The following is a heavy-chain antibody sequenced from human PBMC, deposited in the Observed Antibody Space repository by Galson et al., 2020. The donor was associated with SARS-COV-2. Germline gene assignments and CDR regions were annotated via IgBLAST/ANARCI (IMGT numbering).Heavy chain of an antibody. J-gene: IGHJ6*02. Sequence: PGGSLRLSCAASGFTFSSYEMNWVRQAPGKGLEWVSYISSSGSTIYYADSVKGRFTISRDNAKNSLYLQMNSLRAEDTAVYYCAGDLEGLCGGDCYSDYYYGMDVWGQGTTVTVSS. CDR3: AGDLEGLCGGDCYSDYYYGMDV. CDR1: GFTFSSYE. CDR2: ISSSGSTI. D-gene: IGHD2-21*02. V-gene: IGHV3-48*03.